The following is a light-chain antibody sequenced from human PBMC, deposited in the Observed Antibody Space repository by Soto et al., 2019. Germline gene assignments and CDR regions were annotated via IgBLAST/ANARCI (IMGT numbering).Light chain of an antibody. CDR1: QSISSY. J-gene: IGKJ1*01. CDR2: TAS. CDR3: QHYHSIPWT. Sequence: DSQMTQSPSSLSATVGDRVTITCRASQSISSYVNWYQQKPGKAPKLLIYTASNLQSGVPSRFSGSGSGTDFTLSISRLQHEDFATYYCQHYHSIPWTFGQGTKVEIK. V-gene: IGKV1-39*01.